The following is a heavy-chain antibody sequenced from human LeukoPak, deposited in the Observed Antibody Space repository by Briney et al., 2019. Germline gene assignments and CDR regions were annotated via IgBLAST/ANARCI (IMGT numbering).Heavy chain of an antibody. Sequence: PGGSLRLSCAASGFTFINAWMSWVRQAPGKGLEWVGRIQSKTDGGTTDYAAPVKGRFTILRDDSKNTLYLQMSSLKTEDTAVYFCTTEKMGDAFDLWGQGTMVAVSS. D-gene: IGHD5-24*01. CDR1: GFTFINAW. J-gene: IGHJ3*01. CDR3: TTEKMGDAFDL. V-gene: IGHV3-15*01. CDR2: IQSKTDGGTT.